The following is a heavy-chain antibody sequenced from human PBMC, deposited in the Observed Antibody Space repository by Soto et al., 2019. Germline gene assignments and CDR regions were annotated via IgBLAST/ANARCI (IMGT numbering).Heavy chain of an antibody. CDR2: ITGNGETT. D-gene: IGHD1-26*01. Sequence: EVQLLESGGGLVQPGGSLRLSCSASGFRFSIYAMSWVRQAPGKGLEWVSSITGNGETTYYADSVKGRFTISRDNSKNTLYLEMNSLRVEDTALYYCAKDKWELIPPFDYWGQGTVVTASS. CDR1: GFRFSIYA. J-gene: IGHJ4*02. V-gene: IGHV3-23*01. CDR3: AKDKWELIPPFDY.